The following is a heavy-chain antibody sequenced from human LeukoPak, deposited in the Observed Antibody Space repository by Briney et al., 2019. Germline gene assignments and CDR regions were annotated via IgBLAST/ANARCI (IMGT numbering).Heavy chain of an antibody. V-gene: IGHV4-59*08. CDR3: ARKGSNWSTQFDY. J-gene: IGHJ4*02. CDR2: VYYSGST. D-gene: IGHD6-13*01. Sequence: PSENLSLNCTVSGDSITSYYWGWIRQPPGKGLEWIGYVYYSGSTSDNPSLKSRVTISVDTSKKQFSLRLSSVTAADTALYYCARKGSNWSTQFDYWGQGTLVTVSS. CDR1: GDSITSYY.